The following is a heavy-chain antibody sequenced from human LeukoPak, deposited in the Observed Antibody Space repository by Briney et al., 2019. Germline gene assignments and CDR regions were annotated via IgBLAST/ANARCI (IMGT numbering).Heavy chain of an antibody. CDR1: GGTFGSYA. J-gene: IGHJ6*02. CDR3: ARAGGVYTSVDYYYGMDV. Sequence: SVKVSCKASGGTFGSYAISWVRQAPGQGLEWMGGIIPIFGTANYAQKFQGRVTITADESTSTAYMELSSLRSEDTAVYYCARAGGVYTSVDYYYGMDVWGQGTTVTVSS. CDR2: IIPIFGTA. V-gene: IGHV1-69*13. D-gene: IGHD2-8*02.